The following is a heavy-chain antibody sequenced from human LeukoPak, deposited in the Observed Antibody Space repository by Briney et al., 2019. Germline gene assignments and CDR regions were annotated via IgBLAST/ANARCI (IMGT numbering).Heavy chain of an antibody. J-gene: IGHJ5*02. V-gene: IGHV4-30-2*01. Sequence: SQTLSLTCAVSGGSISSGGYSWSWIRQPPGKGLEWIGYIYHSGSTYYNPSLKSRVTISVDRSKNQFSLKLSSVTAADTAVYYCARVGRQYYYDSSGYSFWFDPWGQGTLVTVSS. CDR2: IYHSGST. D-gene: IGHD3-22*01. CDR3: ARVGRQYYYDSSGYSFWFDP. CDR1: GGSISSGGYS.